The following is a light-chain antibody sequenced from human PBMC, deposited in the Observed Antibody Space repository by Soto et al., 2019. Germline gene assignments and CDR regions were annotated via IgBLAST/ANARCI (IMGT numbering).Light chain of an antibody. J-gene: IGKJ1*01. V-gene: IGKV3-20*01. Sequence: EIVLTQSPGILSLSPGERATLSCRASQSVSSNLAWYQQKPGQAPRLLIHDASSRATGISDRFTSSGSGTDFTLTITTLEPEDFAVYYCQQYGSSPRTFGLGTKVDIK. CDR3: QQYGSSPRT. CDR1: QSVSSN. CDR2: DAS.